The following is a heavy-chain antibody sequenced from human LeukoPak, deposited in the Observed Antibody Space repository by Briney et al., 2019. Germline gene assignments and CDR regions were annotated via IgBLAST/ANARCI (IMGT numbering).Heavy chain of an antibody. D-gene: IGHD1-14*01. V-gene: IGHV3-53*01. Sequence: PGGSLRLSCAASGFTVSSNYMSWVRQAPGKGLEWVSVIYSGGSTYYADSVKGRFTISRDNSKNTLYLQMNSLRVEDTAVYYCARSQSGLHFDYWGQGTLVTVSS. J-gene: IGHJ4*02. CDR2: IYSGGST. CDR3: ARSQSGLHFDY. CDR1: GFTVSSNY.